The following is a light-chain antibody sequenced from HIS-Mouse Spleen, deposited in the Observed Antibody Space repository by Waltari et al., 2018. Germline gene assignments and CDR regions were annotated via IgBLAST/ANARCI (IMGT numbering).Light chain of an antibody. J-gene: IGLJ2*01. CDR1: SSYVGSYNL. V-gene: IGLV2-23*03. CDR2: EGS. CDR3: CSYAGSSTFRV. Sequence: QSALTQPASVSGSPGQSITIPCTGTSSYVGSYNLVSWYQQHPGKAPKPMIYEGSKRPSGVSNRFSGSKSGNTASLTISGLQAEDEADYYCCSYAGSSTFRVFGGGTKLTVL.